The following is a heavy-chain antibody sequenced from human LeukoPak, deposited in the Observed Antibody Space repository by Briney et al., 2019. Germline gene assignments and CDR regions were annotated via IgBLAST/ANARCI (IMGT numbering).Heavy chain of an antibody. V-gene: IGHV4-59*01. CDR2: IYYSVST. Sequence: SETLSLTCTVSGGSISSYSWSWIRQPPGKGLEWIGYIYYSVSTNYNPSLKSRVTISVDTSKNQFSLKLSSVTAADTAVYYCARIPYEDTAMVTLLYFDYWAREPWSPSPQ. D-gene: IGHD5-18*01. CDR1: GGSISSYS. CDR3: ARIPYEDTAMVTLLYFDY. J-gene: IGHJ4*02.